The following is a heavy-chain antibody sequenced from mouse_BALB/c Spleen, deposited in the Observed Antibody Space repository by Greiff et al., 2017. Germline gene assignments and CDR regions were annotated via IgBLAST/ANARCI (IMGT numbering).Heavy chain of an antibody. CDR1: GYAFSSSW. J-gene: IGHJ4*01. CDR2: IYPGDGDT. Sequence: QVQLQQSGPELVKPGASVKISCKASGYAFSSSWMNWVKQRPGQGLEWIGRIYPGDGDTNYNGKFKGKATLTADKSSSTAYMQLSSLTSVDSAVYFCARGYDVYYAMDYWGQGTSVTVSS. CDR3: ARGYDVYYAMDY. V-gene: IGHV1-82*01. D-gene: IGHD2-14*01.